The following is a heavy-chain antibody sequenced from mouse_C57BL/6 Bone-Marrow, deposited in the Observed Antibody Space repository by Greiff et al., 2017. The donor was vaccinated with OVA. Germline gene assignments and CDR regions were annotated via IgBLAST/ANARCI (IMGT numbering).Heavy chain of an antibody. V-gene: IGHV14-4*01. Sequence: EAQLQQSGAELVRPGASVKLSCTASGFNIKDDYMHWVKQRPEQGLEWIGWIDPENGDTEYASKFQGKATITADTSSNTAYLQLSSLTSEDTAVYYCTMRLPFDYWGQGTTLTVSS. CDR3: TMRLPFDY. CDR1: GFNIKDDY. J-gene: IGHJ2*01. D-gene: IGHD1-2*01. CDR2: IDPENGDT.